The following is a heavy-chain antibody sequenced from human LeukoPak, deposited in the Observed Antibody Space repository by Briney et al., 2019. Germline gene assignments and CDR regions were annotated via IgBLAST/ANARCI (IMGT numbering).Heavy chain of an antibody. CDR3: ARNRDGYNSFDY. CDR2: IYYSGSS. CDR1: GGSITSSTHY. V-gene: IGHV4-31*03. Sequence: SETLSLTCTVSGGSITSSTHYWGWIRQPPGKGLEWIGYIYYSGSSYYNPSLRSRVTISVDTSKNHFSLKLSSVTAADTAVYYCARNRDGYNSFDYWGQGTLVTVSS. D-gene: IGHD5-24*01. J-gene: IGHJ4*02.